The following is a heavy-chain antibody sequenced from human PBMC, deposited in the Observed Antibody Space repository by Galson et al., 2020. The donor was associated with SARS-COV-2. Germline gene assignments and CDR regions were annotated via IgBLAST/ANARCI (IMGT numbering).Heavy chain of an antibody. CDR2: IKQDGSVK. CDR3: AKEGTGGFDY. Sequence: GGSLRLSCATSGFPFTRNWMAWVRQGPGMGLEWVANIKQDGSVKSYVDSVKGRFTISRDNAKNSVHLQMNSLRVEDTAVYYCAKEGTGGFDYCGQGTPVTVSS. D-gene: IGHD3-16*01. V-gene: IGHV3-7*01. CDR1: GFPFTRNW. J-gene: IGHJ4*02.